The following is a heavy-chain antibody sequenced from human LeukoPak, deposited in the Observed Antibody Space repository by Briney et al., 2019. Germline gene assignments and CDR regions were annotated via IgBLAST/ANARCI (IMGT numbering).Heavy chain of an antibody. J-gene: IGHJ6*02. CDR1: GFTLSSNH. D-gene: IGHD3-22*01. V-gene: IGHV3-53*04. CDR2: MYGGGAT. CDR3: ARIITWRMDV. Sequence: GGSLRLSCAASGFTLSSNHMTWVRQTPGKGLEWVSVMYGGGATYYADSVKGRFINSRPNSKNTLYLQMNSLRDEDTAVYYGARIITWRMDVWGQGTTVIVSS.